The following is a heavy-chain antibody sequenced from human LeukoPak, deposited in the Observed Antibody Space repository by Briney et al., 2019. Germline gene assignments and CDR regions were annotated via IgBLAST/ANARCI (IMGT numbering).Heavy chain of an antibody. CDR3: AKEARFDYYGSGRQLF. D-gene: IGHD3-10*01. J-gene: IGHJ4*02. V-gene: IGHV3-30-3*01. CDR1: GFTFSSYA. Sequence: PGGSLRLSCAASGFTFSSYAMHWVRQAPGKGLEWVAVISYDGSNKYYADSVKGRFTISRDNSKNTLYLQMNSLRAEDTAVYYCAKEARFDYYGSGRQLFWGQGTLVTISS. CDR2: ISYDGSNK.